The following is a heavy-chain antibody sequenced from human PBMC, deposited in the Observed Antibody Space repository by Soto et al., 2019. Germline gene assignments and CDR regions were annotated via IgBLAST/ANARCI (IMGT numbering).Heavy chain of an antibody. J-gene: IGHJ4*02. CDR3: ARRYGPGFDY. CDR1: GGSISSYY. Sequence: ASETLSLTCTVSGGSISSYYWSWIRQPPGKGLEWIGYTYYSGSTNYNPSLKSRVTISVDTSKNQFSLKLSSVTAADTAVYYCARRYGPGFDYWGQGILVTVSS. D-gene: IGHD4-17*01. V-gene: IGHV4-59*08. CDR2: TYYSGST.